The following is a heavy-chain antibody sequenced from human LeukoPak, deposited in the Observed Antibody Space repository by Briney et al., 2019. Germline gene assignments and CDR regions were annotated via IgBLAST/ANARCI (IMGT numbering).Heavy chain of an antibody. V-gene: IGHV3-23*01. CDR3: AKGVGCSGGTCYSGHGMDV. D-gene: IGHD2-15*01. J-gene: IGHJ6*02. CDR2: LSDSGANT. CDR1: GFTFSSYA. Sequence: PGGSLRLSCAASGFTFSSYAMSWVRQAPGKGLEWVSALSDSGANTYYADSVKGRFTISRDNSKNTLYLQVNSLRDEDTAVYYCAKGVGCSGGTCYSGHGMDVWGQGTTVTVSS.